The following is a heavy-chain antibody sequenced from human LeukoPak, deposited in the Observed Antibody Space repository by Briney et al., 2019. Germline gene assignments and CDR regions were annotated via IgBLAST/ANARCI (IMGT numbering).Heavy chain of an antibody. CDR2: IIPIFGTA. CDR3: ARQYYDSSGYYYEDY. J-gene: IGHJ4*02. Sequence: ASVKVSCKASGGTFSSYGISWVRQAPGQGLEWMGGIIPIFGTANYAQKFQGRVTITADKSTSTAYMELSSLRSEDTAVYYCARQYYDSSGYYYEDYWGQGTLVTVSS. D-gene: IGHD3-22*01. CDR1: GGTFSSYG. V-gene: IGHV1-69*06.